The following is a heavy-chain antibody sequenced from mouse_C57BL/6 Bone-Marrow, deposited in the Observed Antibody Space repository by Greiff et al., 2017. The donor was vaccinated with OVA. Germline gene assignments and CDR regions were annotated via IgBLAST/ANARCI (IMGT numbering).Heavy chain of an antibody. J-gene: IGHJ4*01. Sequence: QVQLQQPGAELVKPGASVKMSCKASGYTFTSYWITWVKQRPGQGLEWIGDIYPGSGSTNYHEKFKSKATLTVDTSYSTAYMQLSSLTSEDSAVYYCARYGYLYYYAMDYWGQGTSVTVSS. CDR3: ARYGYLYYYAMDY. V-gene: IGHV1-55*01. D-gene: IGHD2-2*01. CDR1: GYTFTSYW. CDR2: IYPGSGST.